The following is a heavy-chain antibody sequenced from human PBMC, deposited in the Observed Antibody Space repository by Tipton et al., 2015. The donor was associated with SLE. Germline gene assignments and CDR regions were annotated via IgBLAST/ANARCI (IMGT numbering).Heavy chain of an antibody. CDR3: ARGLVGGGGFDY. CDR2: INHSGST. CDR1: GGSFSGYY. D-gene: IGHD3-16*01. J-gene: IGHJ4*02. V-gene: IGHV4-34*01. Sequence: LRLSCAVYGGSFSGYYWSWIRQPPGKGLEWIGEINHSGSTNYTPSLKSRLTISVNTSKNQFSLKLSSVTAADTAVYYCARGLVGGGGFDYWGQGTLVTVSS.